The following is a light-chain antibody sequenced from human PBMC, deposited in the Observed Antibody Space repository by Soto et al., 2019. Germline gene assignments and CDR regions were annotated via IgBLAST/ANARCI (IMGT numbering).Light chain of an antibody. Sequence: DIQMTQSPSSLSASVGDRVTITCRPSQGITTYLYWYQQKPGKAPKLLISLASTLQSGVPARFSGSTSGTDFTLTISSLQPEDFATYYCQQSYSDTGTFGQGTKVEI. CDR2: LAS. CDR1: QGITTY. CDR3: QQSYSDTGT. J-gene: IGKJ1*01. V-gene: IGKV1-39*01.